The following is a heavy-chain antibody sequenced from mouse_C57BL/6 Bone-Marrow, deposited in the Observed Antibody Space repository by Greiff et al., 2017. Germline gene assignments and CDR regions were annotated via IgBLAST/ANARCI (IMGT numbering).Heavy chain of an antibody. CDR3: ARPYYSNYWYFDV. Sequence: QVQLQQPGAELVKPGASVKMSCKASGYTFTSYWITWVKQRPGHGLEWIGDIYPGSGSTNYNEKFKSKATLTVDTSSSTAYMQLSSLTSEDSAVYYCARPYYSNYWYFDVWGTGTSVTVSS. J-gene: IGHJ1*03. CDR1: GYTFTSYW. CDR2: IYPGSGST. V-gene: IGHV1-55*01. D-gene: IGHD2-5*01.